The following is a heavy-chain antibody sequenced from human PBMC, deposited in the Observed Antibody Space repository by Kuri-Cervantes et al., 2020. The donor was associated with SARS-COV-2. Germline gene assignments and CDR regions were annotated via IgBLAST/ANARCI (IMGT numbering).Heavy chain of an antibody. J-gene: IGHJ4*02. D-gene: IGHD3-3*01. V-gene: IGHV4-39*01. CDR3: ARRSTSITIFGVVNINPFDY. Sequence: SETLSLTCTVSGGSISSSSYYWGWIRQPPGKGLEWIGSIYYSGSTYCNPSLKSRVTISVDTSKNQFSLKLSSVTAADTAVYYCARRSTSITIFGVVNINPFDYWGQGTLVTVSS. CDR1: GGSISSSSYY. CDR2: IYYSGST.